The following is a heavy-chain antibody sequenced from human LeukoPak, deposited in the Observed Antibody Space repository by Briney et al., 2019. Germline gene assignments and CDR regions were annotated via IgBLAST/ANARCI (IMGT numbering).Heavy chain of an antibody. D-gene: IGHD6-13*01. CDR2: ISAYNGNT. V-gene: IGHV1-18*04. CDR3: AREVPPGIAAAAFFDY. Sequence: ASVKVSCKASGYTFTGYYIHWVRQAPGQGLEWMGWISAYNGNTNYAQKLQGRVTMTTDTSTSTAYMELRSLRSDDTAVYYCAREVPPGIAAAAFFDYWGQGTLVTVSS. J-gene: IGHJ4*02. CDR1: GYTFTGYY.